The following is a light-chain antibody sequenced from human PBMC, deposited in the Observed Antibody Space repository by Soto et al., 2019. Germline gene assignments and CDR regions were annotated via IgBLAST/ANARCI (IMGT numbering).Light chain of an antibody. Sequence: DIQMTQSPSSLSASVGDRVTITCRASQGISNYLAWYQQKPGKVPKLLIYAASTLQSGAPSRFSGSGSGTDFTLTISSLQPEDGATYYCQKYNSAPRTFGQGTKVEIK. CDR3: QKYNSAPRT. J-gene: IGKJ1*01. V-gene: IGKV1-27*01. CDR1: QGISNY. CDR2: AAS.